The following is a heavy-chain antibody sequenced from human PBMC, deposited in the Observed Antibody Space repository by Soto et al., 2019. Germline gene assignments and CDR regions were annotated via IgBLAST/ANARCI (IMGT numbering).Heavy chain of an antibody. V-gene: IGHV1-18*01. Sequence: ASVKVSCKASGYTFTRYCISWVRQAPGQGLEWMGWISAYNGNTNYAQKLQGRVTMTTDTSTSTAYMELRSLRSDDTAVYYCARGGERITMIVVVPATFDYWGQGTLVTVSS. J-gene: IGHJ4*02. D-gene: IGHD3-22*01. CDR3: ARGGERITMIVVVPATFDY. CDR1: GYTFTRYC. CDR2: ISAYNGNT.